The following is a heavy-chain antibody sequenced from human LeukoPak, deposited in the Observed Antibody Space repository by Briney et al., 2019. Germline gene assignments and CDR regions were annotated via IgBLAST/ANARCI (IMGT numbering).Heavy chain of an antibody. Sequence: GGSLRLSCAASGFTFSSYSMNWVRQAPGKGLEWVSHITASGTAMFYADSVKGRFTISRDNSKNTLYLQMNSLRAEDTAVYYCARGSSSRSFDYWGQGTLVTVSS. CDR1: GFTFSSYS. CDR3: ARGSSSRSFDY. CDR2: ITASGTAM. J-gene: IGHJ4*02. D-gene: IGHD6-13*01. V-gene: IGHV3-48*01.